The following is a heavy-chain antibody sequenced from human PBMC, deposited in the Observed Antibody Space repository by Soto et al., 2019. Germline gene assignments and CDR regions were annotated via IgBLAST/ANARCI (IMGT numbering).Heavy chain of an antibody. D-gene: IGHD3-22*01. CDR1: GGTFSSYA. V-gene: IGHV1-69*06. CDR2: IIPIFGTA. Sequence: QVQLVQSGAEVKKPGSSVKVSCKASGGTFSSYAISWVRQAPGQGLEWMGGIIPIFGTANYAQKFQGRVTITADKSTSTAYMELSSLRSEDTAVYSCARDRGSSGYYYTSLGMDVWGQGTTVTVSS. J-gene: IGHJ6*02. CDR3: ARDRGSSGYYYTSLGMDV.